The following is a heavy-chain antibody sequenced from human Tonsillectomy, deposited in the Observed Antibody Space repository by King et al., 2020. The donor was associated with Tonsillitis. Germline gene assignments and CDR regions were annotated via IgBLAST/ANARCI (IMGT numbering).Heavy chain of an antibody. CDR3: AKKLLYPDY. D-gene: IGHD2-2*01. V-gene: IGHV3-30*18. CDR1: GFTFSDYG. CDR2: ISYDGRNK. J-gene: IGHJ4*02. Sequence: VQLAESGGGVVQPGRSLRLSCAASGFTFSDYGIHWVRQAPGKGLEWVAVISYDGRNKYYADSVKGRFTISRDNSKNTLYLQMNSLRPEDTATYYCAKKLLYPDYWGQGTLVTVSS.